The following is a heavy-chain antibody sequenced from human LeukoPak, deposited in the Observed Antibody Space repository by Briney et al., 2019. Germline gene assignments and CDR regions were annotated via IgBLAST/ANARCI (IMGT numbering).Heavy chain of an antibody. D-gene: IGHD5-12*01. J-gene: IGHJ4*02. CDR2: ISGSGGST. Sequence: PGGSPRLSCAASGFTFSSYGMSWVRQAPGKGLEWVSAISGSGGSTYYADSVKGRFTISRDNSKNTLYLQMNSLRAEDTAVYYCAKEGGYDSNYFDYWGQGTLVTVSS. CDR1: GFTFSSYG. V-gene: IGHV3-23*01. CDR3: AKEGGYDSNYFDY.